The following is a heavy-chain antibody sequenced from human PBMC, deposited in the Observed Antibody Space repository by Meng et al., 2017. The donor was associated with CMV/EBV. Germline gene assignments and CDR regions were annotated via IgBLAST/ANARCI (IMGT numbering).Heavy chain of an antibody. CDR3: ATGLGEDGDYTGDF. Sequence: GESLKISCVVSGLTVSSTYMSLVRQAPGKGLEWVSVIYSGGTSYHADSVKGRFTISRDNSKNTVFLQMNSLRAEDTAVYYCATGLGEDGDYTGDFWGQGTLVTVSS. V-gene: IGHV3-53*01. CDR2: IYSGGTS. J-gene: IGHJ4*02. CDR1: GLTVSSTY. D-gene: IGHD4-17*01.